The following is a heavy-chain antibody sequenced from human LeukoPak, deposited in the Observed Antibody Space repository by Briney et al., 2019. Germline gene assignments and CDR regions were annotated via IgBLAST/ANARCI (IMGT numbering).Heavy chain of an antibody. Sequence: ASAKVSCKASGYTFTSYYMHWVRQAPGQGLEWMGVINPSSGDTAYAQKFQGRVTMTRDTSTSTVYMELSSLRSEDTAVYYCARDFYRWNYYMDVWGKGTTVTVSS. J-gene: IGHJ6*03. D-gene: IGHD2-8*02. CDR3: ARDFYRWNYYMDV. CDR1: GYTFTSYY. V-gene: IGHV1-46*01. CDR2: INPSSGDT.